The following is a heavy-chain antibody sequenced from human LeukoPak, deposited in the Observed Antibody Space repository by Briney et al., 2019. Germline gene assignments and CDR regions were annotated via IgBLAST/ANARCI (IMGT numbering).Heavy chain of an antibody. Sequence: GASVKVSCKVSGYTLTELSMHWVRQAPGKGLEWMGGFDPEDGETIYAQKFQGRVTMTEDTSTDTAYMELSRLRSDDTAVYYCARGRGYSGYSPFDYWGQGTLVTVSS. CDR2: FDPEDGET. D-gene: IGHD5-12*01. V-gene: IGHV1-24*01. J-gene: IGHJ4*02. CDR3: ARGRGYSGYSPFDY. CDR1: GYTLTELS.